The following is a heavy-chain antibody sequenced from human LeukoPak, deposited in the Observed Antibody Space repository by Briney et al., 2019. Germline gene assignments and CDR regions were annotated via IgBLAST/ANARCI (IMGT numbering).Heavy chain of an antibody. D-gene: IGHD3-9*01. V-gene: IGHV4-61*02. CDR1: GGSISSGSYY. CDR3: ARGSLGSSWTIYGNFDY. Sequence: PSETLSLTCTVSGGSISSGSYYWSWIRQPAGKGLEWIGRIYTSGSTNYNPSLKSRVTISGDTSKNQFSLKLKSVTAADTAVYYCARGSLGSSWTIYGNFDYWGQGTLVTVSS. J-gene: IGHJ4*02. CDR2: IYTSGST.